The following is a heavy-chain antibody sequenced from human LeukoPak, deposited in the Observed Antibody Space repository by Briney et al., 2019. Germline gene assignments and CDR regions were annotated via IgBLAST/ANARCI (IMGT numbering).Heavy chain of an antibody. V-gene: IGHV3-64*01. CDR3: ARVRGIAVAGEIDY. Sequence: GGSLRLSCAASGFTFSTYAMHWVRQAPGKGLEYVSAISNNGGDTYYANSVKGRFTISRDNSKNTLYLQMGSLRAEDMAVYYCARVRGIAVAGEIDYWGQGTLVTVSS. CDR2: ISNNGGDT. J-gene: IGHJ4*02. D-gene: IGHD6-19*01. CDR1: GFTFSTYA.